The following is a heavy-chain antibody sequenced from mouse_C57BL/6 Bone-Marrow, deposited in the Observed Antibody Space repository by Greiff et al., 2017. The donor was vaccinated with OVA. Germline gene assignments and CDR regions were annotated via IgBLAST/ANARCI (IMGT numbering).Heavy chain of an antibody. Sequence: DVHLVESGGGLVQPGGSMKLSCVASGFTFSNYWMNWVRQSPEKGLEWVAQIRLKSDNYATHYAESVKGRFTISRDDSKSSVYLQMNNLRAEDTGIYYCTGGGYGSSYYYAMDYWGQGTSVTVSS. CDR2: IRLKSDNYAT. CDR3: TGGGYGSSYYYAMDY. J-gene: IGHJ4*01. D-gene: IGHD1-1*01. V-gene: IGHV6-3*01. CDR1: GFTFSNYW.